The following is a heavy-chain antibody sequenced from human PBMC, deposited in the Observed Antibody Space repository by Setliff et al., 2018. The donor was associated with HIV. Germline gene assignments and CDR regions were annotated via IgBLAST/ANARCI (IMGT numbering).Heavy chain of an antibody. CDR1: GFTFSNFG. Sequence: LRLSCAASGFTFSNFGMNWVRQAPGKGLEWISSISSSDYMYYADSVKGRFTISRDNAKNSLYLQMSSLRAEDTAVYYCAQAQTSVSGSYYQYLQHWGQGTLVTVSS. CDR3: AQAQTSVSGSYYQYLQH. V-gene: IGHV3-21*04. J-gene: IGHJ1*01. CDR2: ISSSDYM. D-gene: IGHD3-10*01.